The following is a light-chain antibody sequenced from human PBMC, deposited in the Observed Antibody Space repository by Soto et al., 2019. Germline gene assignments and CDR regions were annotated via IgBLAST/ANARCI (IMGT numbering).Light chain of an antibody. Sequence: ETVLTQSPATLSLSPGERGTLSCRASQSISTSHYVAWYQQKPGQAPRLLIYDSSTRATGIPDRFSGSGSGTDFILTISSLEPEDFGVYYCRQYGNSPWMYTFGRGTKVEIK. CDR3: RQYGNSPWMYT. J-gene: IGKJ2*01. CDR1: QSISTSHY. V-gene: IGKV3-20*01. CDR2: DSS.